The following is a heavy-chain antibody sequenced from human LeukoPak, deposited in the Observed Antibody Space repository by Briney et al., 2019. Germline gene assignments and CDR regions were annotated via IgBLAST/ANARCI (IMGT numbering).Heavy chain of an antibody. CDR2: IIPILGIA. D-gene: IGHD6-19*01. Sequence: SVKVSCKASGGTFSSYTISWVRQAPGQGLEWMGRIIPILGIANYAQKFQGRVTITADKSTSTAYMEVSSLRSEDTAVYYCARAAPVAGDFDYWDQGTLVTVSS. J-gene: IGHJ4*02. V-gene: IGHV1-69*02. CDR1: GGTFSSYT. CDR3: ARAAPVAGDFDY.